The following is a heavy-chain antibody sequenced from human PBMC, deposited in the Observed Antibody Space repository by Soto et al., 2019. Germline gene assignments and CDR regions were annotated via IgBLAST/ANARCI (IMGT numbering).Heavy chain of an antibody. Sequence: SETLSLTCAVSSGSLSSSNWWSGVRQPPVKRLEWRREINHSGSTNYNPSLKSRVTISVDKAKSQFSLKLSSVTAADTAVYYCARQPLDCSGGACNRVSNFDIWGQGTQVTVSS. D-gene: IGHD2-15*01. CDR1: SGSLSSSNW. CDR3: ARQPLDCSGGACNRVSNFDI. J-gene: IGHJ4*02. V-gene: IGHV4-4*02. CDR2: INHSGST.